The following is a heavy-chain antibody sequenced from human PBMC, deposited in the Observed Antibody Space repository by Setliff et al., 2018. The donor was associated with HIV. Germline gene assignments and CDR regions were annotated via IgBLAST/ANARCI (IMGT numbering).Heavy chain of an antibody. D-gene: IGHD3-22*01. J-gene: IGHJ5*02. CDR3: ASAAYYHDSTGYQADH. CDR2: INPSGGRT. Sequence: ASVKVSCKASGYTFTNYYIHWVRQAPGQGLEWMGLINPSGGRTSYAQKFQGRLTMTRDTSRSTVYMELSSLRSEDTAIYFCASAAYYHDSTGYQADHWGQGTLVTVSS. V-gene: IGHV1-46*01. CDR1: GYTFTNYY.